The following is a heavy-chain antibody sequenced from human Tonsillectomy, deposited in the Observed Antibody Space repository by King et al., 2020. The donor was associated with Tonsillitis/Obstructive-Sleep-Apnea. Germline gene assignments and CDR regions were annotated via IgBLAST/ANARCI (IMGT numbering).Heavy chain of an antibody. D-gene: IGHD3-16*01. J-gene: IGHJ5*02. CDR1: GGTFSSYA. V-gene: IGHV1-69*09. Sequence: QLVQSGAEVKKPGSSVKVSCKASGGTFSSYAVSWVRQAPGQGLEWMGRIVPMVGIPQDARKFAQNFQDRVTITADKSTSTAYMELSSLRSEDTAVYYCAREGSGRGSCAYNWFDTWGQGSLVTVSS. CDR2: IVPMVGIPQDAR. CDR3: AREGSGRGSCAYNWFDT.